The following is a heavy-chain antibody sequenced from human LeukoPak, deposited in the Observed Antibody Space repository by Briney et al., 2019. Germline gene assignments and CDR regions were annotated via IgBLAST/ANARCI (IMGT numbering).Heavy chain of an antibody. J-gene: IGHJ4*02. CDR1: GFTFRNYA. CDR2: IWNDGSSQ. Sequence: GGSLRLSCAASGFTFRNYAMFWVRQAPGKGLEWVALIWNDGSSQYYGDSVKGRFTISRDNSNNTLYLHMNSLRADDTAVYYCARDANYYFDYWGQGTLVTVSS. D-gene: IGHD4/OR15-4a*01. CDR3: ARDANYYFDY. V-gene: IGHV3-33*07.